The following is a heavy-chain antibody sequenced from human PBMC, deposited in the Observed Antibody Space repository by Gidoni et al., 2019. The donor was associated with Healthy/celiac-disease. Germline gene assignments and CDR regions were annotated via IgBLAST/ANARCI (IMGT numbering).Heavy chain of an antibody. J-gene: IGHJ3*02. CDR3: ASTGDFSEGAFDI. CDR2: ISYDGSNK. D-gene: IGHD3-3*01. CDR1: GFPFSSYA. V-gene: IGHV3-30*01. Sequence: QVQLVESGGGVVQPGRSLRLSCAASGFPFSSYAMHWVRQAPGKGLEWVAVISYDGSNKYYADSVKGRFTISRDNSKNTLYLQMNSLRDEDTAVYYCASTGDFSEGAFDIWGQGTMVTVSS.